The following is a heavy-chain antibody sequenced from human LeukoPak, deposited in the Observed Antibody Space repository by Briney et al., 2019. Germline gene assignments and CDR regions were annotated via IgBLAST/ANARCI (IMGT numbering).Heavy chain of an antibody. J-gene: IGHJ4*02. D-gene: IGHD2-2*01. CDR1: GFTISNYE. CDR2: ISTSGGII. Sequence: PGGSLRLSCAASGFTISNYEANWVRQAPGKGLEWVSYISTSGGIIHYADSVKGRFTISRGNSKNTLYLQMNSLKTEDTAVYYCTRQGYCSSTSCYASDYWGQGTLVTVSS. CDR3: TRQGYCSSTSCYASDY. V-gene: IGHV3-48*03.